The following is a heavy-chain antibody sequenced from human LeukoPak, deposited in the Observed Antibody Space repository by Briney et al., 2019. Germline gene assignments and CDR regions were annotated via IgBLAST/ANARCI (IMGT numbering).Heavy chain of an antibody. J-gene: IGHJ6*01. V-gene: IGHV3-30*02. Sequence: GGSLRLSCAASGCTFSSYGMHWVRQAPGRGLEGVAFLRYDGSNRSYVGSVKGRFTISRDNSKNTPYRQRKSLRADDTAVYYCAELGITMIGGGWGKGATGTISS. CDR3: AELGITMIGGG. CDR2: LRYDGSNR. CDR1: GCTFSSYG. D-gene: IGHD3-10*02.